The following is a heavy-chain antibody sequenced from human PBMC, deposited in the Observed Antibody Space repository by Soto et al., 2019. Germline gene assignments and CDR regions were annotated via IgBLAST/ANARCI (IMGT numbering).Heavy chain of an antibody. V-gene: IGHV4-59*01. CDR3: AREVAARAFDI. CDR2: IYYSGST. CDR1: GGSISSYY. J-gene: IGHJ3*02. Sequence: SETLSLTCTVSGGSISSYYCSWIRQPPGKGLEWIGYIYYSGSTNYNPSLKSRVTISVDTSKNQFSLKLSSVTAADTAVYYCAREVAARAFDIWGQGTMVTVS. D-gene: IGHD6-13*01.